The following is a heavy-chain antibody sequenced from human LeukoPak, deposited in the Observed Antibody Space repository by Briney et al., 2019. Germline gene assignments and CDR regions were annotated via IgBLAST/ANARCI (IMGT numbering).Heavy chain of an antibody. CDR2: IYYSGST. Sequence: SETLSLTCAVYGGSFSGYYWSWIRQHPGKGLEWIGYIYYSGSTYYNPSLKSRVTISVDTSKNQFSLKLSSVTAADTAVYYCARSPNYYDSSGYYPFGYWGQGTLVTVSS. CDR1: GGSFSGYY. CDR3: ARSPNYYDSSGYYPFGY. D-gene: IGHD3-22*01. V-gene: IGHV4-31*11. J-gene: IGHJ4*02.